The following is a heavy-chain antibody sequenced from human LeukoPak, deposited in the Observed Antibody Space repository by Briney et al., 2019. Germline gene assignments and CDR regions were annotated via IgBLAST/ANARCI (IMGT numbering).Heavy chain of an antibody. J-gene: IGHJ5*02. Sequence: GGSLRLSCAPSGFTFSIYAMSWVRQAPGKGLEWVSAISASGGTTYYADSVKGRFTISRDNSKNTLYLQASSLRAEDTAVYYCAKEPREYCSSTSCPNWIDAWGQGTLVTVSS. CDR1: GFTFSIYA. V-gene: IGHV3-23*01. CDR3: AKEPREYCSSTSCPNWIDA. CDR2: ISASGGTT. D-gene: IGHD2-2*01.